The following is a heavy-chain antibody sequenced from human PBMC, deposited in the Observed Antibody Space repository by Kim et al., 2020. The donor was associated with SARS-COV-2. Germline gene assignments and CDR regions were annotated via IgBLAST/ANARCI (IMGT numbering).Heavy chain of an antibody. CDR3: ARGRAGVVPSPIMGLGPHYYYYALDV. V-gene: IGHV4-34*01. CDR1: VGSFSGYH. D-gene: IGHD3-3*01. J-gene: IGHJ6*02. CDR2: INHSGAT. Sequence: SETLSLTCAVYVGSFSGYHWTWIRQSPGKGLEWIGEINHSGATNYNPSLKSRVAISVDTSKNQFSLKVKSVTAADTAVYFCARGRAGVVPSPIMGLGPHYYYYALDVWGQGTTVSVSS.